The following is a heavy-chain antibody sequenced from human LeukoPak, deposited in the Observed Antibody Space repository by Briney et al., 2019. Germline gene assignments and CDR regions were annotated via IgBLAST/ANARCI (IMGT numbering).Heavy chain of an antibody. V-gene: IGHV4-4*02. J-gene: IGHJ1*01. CDR2: IYHSGST. D-gene: IGHD3-22*01. Sequence: PSGTLSLTCAVSGGSISSSNWWSWVRQPPGKGLEWIGEIYHSGSTNYNPSLKSRVTISVDKSKNQFSLKLSSVTAADTAVYYCARDLIVADDYDSSGYYTDRYFQHWGQGTLVTVSS. CDR1: GGSISSSNW. CDR3: ARDLIVADDYDSSGYYTDRYFQH.